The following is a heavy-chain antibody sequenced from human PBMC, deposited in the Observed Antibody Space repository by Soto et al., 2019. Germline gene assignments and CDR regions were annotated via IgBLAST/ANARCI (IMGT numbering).Heavy chain of an antibody. Sequence: QVQLVQSASEVMKPGASVKVSCKASGYTFIRYGITWVRQAPGQRLEWMGWISPYNDQTIYAQKLQGRVTMTADTSTRTVYMQLRSRKSDDTAVYYCARGGYYDNVWGKLSHYGLDVWGQGTSVTVSS. D-gene: IGHD3-16*01. CDR1: GYTFIRYG. V-gene: IGHV1-18*01. J-gene: IGHJ6*02. CDR3: ARGGYYDNVWGKLSHYGLDV. CDR2: ISPYNDQT.